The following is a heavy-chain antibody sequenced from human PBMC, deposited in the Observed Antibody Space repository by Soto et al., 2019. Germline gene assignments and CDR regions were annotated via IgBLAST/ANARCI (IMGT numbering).Heavy chain of an antibody. J-gene: IGHJ4*02. CDR3: AGAHYDFWSGTCY. Sequence: QVQLQESGPGLVKPSGTLSLTCAVSGGSISSSNWWSWVRQPTGKGLEWIGEIYHSGSTNYKPSLKSRVTISVDKSKNQFSLKLSSVTAADTAVYYCAGAHYDFWSGTCYWGQGTLVTVSS. CDR1: GGSISSSNW. CDR2: IYHSGST. D-gene: IGHD3-3*01. V-gene: IGHV4-4*02.